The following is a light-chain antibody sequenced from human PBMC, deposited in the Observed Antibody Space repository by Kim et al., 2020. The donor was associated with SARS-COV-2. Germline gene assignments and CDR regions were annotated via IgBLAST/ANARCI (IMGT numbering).Light chain of an antibody. Sequence: SVAPGKPAMITCGGNTIRSKSVPWYQQKPGQAPVLVIYYDSDRPSGIPERFSGSNSGNTAPLTISRVEAGDEADYYCQVCDSGVVFGGGTELTVL. J-gene: IGLJ2*01. V-gene: IGLV3-21*04. CDR3: QVCDSGVV. CDR2: YDS. CDR1: TIRSKS.